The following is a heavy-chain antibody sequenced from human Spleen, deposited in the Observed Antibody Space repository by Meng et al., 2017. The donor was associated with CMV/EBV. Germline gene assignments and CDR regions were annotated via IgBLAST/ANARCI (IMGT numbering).Heavy chain of an antibody. V-gene: IGHV4-31*03. CDR2: IYDSGTT. D-gene: IGHD2-21*02. J-gene: IGHJ4*02. CDR3: ARGDAVTRYFGY. Sequence: TVSGGSISSYGYCWTWIRQFPGKGLEWIGYIYDSGTTYYNPSLKSRVTISLDTSENQFSLKLSSVTAADTALYYCARGDAVTRYFGYWGQGSLVTVSS. CDR1: GGSISSYGYC.